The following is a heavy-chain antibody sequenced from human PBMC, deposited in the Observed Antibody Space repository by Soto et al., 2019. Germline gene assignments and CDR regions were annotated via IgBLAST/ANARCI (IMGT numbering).Heavy chain of an antibody. Sequence: SETLSLTCTVSGGSISSGGYYWSWIRQHPGKGLEWIGYIYYSGSTYYNPSLKSRVTISVDTSKNQFSLKLSSVTAADTAVYYCARDWRGDRTYGMDVWGQGTTVTVSS. V-gene: IGHV4-31*03. D-gene: IGHD2-21*02. CDR1: GGSISSGGYY. J-gene: IGHJ6*02. CDR3: ARDWRGDRTYGMDV. CDR2: IYYSGST.